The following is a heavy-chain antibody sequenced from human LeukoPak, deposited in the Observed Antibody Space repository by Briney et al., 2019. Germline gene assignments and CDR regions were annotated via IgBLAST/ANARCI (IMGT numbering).Heavy chain of an antibody. CDR1: GFIFSNYG. CDR3: AKGGGVIGRSYYFDY. J-gene: IGHJ4*02. D-gene: IGHD2-8*02. Sequence: GGSLRLSCAASGFIFSNYGMHWVRQAPGKGLEWVAFIRYDGSTKYYADSVKGRFTISRDNPKNTMNLQMNSLRAEDTAVYYCAKGGGVIGRSYYFDYWGQGTLVTVSS. V-gene: IGHV3-30*02. CDR2: IRYDGSTK.